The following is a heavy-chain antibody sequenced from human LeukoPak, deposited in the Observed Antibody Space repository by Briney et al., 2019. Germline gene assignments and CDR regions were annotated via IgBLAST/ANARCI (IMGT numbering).Heavy chain of an antibody. CDR2: IYYSGST. V-gene: IGHV4-38-2*02. D-gene: IGHD2-21*02. CDR1: GYSISSDYF. CDR3: ARSPRRVTATIYFDY. J-gene: IGHJ4*02. Sequence: PSETLSLTCTVSGYSISSDYFWGWGRQPPGKGLEWIGSIYYSGSTYYSSSLKSRVTMSVDTSKNQFSLKLNSVTAADTAVYYCARSPRRVTATIYFDYWGQGTLVSASS.